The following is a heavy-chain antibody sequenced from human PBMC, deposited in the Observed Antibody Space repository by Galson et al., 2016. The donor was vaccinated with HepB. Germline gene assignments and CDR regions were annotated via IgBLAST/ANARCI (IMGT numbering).Heavy chain of an antibody. V-gene: IGHV2-70*01. Sequence: PALVKPTQTLTLTCTFSGFSLSTSGMRVIWIRQPPGKALEWLSLIDGGGDKYYSISLKTRLTISKDTSRNQVVLTMTNMDPVDTGTYYCARIRYTNTWYSYYYGMDVWGQGTAVTVSS. J-gene: IGHJ6*02. D-gene: IGHD6-13*01. CDR3: ARIRYTNTWYSYYYGMDV. CDR1: GFSLSTSGMR. CDR2: IDGGGDK.